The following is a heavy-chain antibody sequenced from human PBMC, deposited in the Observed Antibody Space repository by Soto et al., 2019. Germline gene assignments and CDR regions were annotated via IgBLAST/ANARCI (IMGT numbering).Heavy chain of an antibody. D-gene: IGHD3-10*01. CDR2: IIPNFDTP. CDR1: GGSFNNYA. V-gene: IGHV1-69*01. J-gene: IGHJ6*02. Sequence: QVHLVQSGAAVKKPGSSVKVSCKTSGGSFNNYAVSWVRQAPGQGLEWMGGIIPNFDTPNYAQKFQDRVTIISDESTSTVYMELRSLRSNDPAVYYCAVAMVREILIFESSGMHVWGQGTTVLVSS. CDR3: AVAMVREILIFESSGMHV.